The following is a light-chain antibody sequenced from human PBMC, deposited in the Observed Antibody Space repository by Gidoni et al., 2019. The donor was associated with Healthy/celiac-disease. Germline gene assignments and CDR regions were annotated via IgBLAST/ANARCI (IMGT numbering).Light chain of an antibody. CDR1: NIGSKS. CDR3: QVWDSSSDHHYV. V-gene: IGLV3-21*02. Sequence: SSVLTQPPSVSVAPVQTARITCGGNNIGSKSVHWYQQKPGQAPVLVVYDDIDRPSGIPERFSGSNSGNTATLTISRVEAGDEADYYCQVWDSSSDHHYVFGTGTKVTGL. J-gene: IGLJ1*01. CDR2: DDI.